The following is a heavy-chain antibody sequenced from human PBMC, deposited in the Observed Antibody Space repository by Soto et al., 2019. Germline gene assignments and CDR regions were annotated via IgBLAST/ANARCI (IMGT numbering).Heavy chain of an antibody. Sequence: WGSLRRSCAASGFAFSSYEISCCRQSPFKWREWISYIRGSGSTLYHADSVKGRFTISRDNAKSSLYLQMNSLTAEDTAVYYCAGREGHNRRKAPYYYYYYGMNVWGQGTTVTVSS. CDR3: AGREGHNRRKAPYYYYYYGMNV. D-gene: IGHD2-15*01. CDR2: IRGSGSTL. CDR1: GFAFSSYE. V-gene: IGHV3-48*03. J-gene: IGHJ6*02.